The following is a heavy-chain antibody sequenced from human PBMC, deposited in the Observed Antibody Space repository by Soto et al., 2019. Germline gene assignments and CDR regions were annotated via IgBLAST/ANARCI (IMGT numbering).Heavy chain of an antibody. Sequence: SETLSLTCTVSGGSFSSSSYYWGWIRQPPGKGLEWIGTIYYTGSTSYSPSLKRRVTISVDTSKTQFSLNLSSVTATDTAVYYCAGRRAGDYYFDYWGQGTLVTVSS. CDR2: IYYTGST. V-gene: IGHV4-39*01. J-gene: IGHJ4*02. D-gene: IGHD1-26*01. CDR1: GGSFSSSSYY. CDR3: AGRRAGDYYFDY.